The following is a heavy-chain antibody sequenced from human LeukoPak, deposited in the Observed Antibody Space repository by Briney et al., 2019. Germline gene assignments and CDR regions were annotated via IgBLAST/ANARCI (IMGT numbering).Heavy chain of an antibody. Sequence: GGSLRLSCAASGFTFSSYAMSWVRQAPGKGLEWVSAISASGGSTYYTDSVKGRFTISRDNSKNTLFLQMNSLRAEDTALYYCARLKVRGEIDYWSQGTLVTVSS. D-gene: IGHD3-10*01. CDR1: GFTFSSYA. CDR3: ARLKVRGEIDY. CDR2: ISASGGST. V-gene: IGHV3-23*01. J-gene: IGHJ4*02.